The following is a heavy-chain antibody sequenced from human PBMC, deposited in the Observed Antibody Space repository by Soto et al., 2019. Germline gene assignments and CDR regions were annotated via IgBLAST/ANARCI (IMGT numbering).Heavy chain of an antibody. J-gene: IGHJ4*02. CDR1: GYNFSAHY. Sequence: QLVQSGAEVTKPGASVKVSCKTSGYNFSAHYIHWVRQPPGQGLEWMGWISPRRGDHHSADKFQDRLPLTTDTATTPAFMHLSGLRVNDSAVYYCAKGGGYGHGHGGQGTPIIVSS. CDR3: AKGGGYGHGH. D-gene: IGHD5-12*01. CDR2: ISPRRGDH. V-gene: IGHV1-2*02.